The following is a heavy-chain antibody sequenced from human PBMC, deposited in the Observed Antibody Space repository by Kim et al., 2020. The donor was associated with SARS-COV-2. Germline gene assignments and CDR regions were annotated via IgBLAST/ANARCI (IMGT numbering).Heavy chain of an antibody. V-gene: IGHV3-9*01. CDR2: ISWNSGSI. CDR1: GFTFDDYA. J-gene: IGHJ4*02. D-gene: IGHD3-16*01. CDR3: AKDKGGYVDYFDY. Sequence: GGSLRLSCAASGFTFDDYAMHWVRQAPGKGLEWVSGISWNSGSIGYADSVKGRFTISRDNAKNSLYLQMNSLRAEDTALYYCAKDKGGYVDYFDYWGQGTLVTVSS.